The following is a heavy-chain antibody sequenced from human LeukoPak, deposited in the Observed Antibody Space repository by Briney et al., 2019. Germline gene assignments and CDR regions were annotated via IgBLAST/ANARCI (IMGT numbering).Heavy chain of an antibody. D-gene: IGHD3-22*01. J-gene: IGHJ4*02. CDR1: GYTFTSYG. Sequence: GASVKVSCKASGYTFTSYGISWVRQAPGQGLEWMGWISAYNGNTNYAQKLQGRVNMTTDTSTSTAYMELRSLRSDDTAVYYCARDAWASYDDSSGYYPNYWGQGTLVTVSS. V-gene: IGHV1-18*01. CDR2: ISAYNGNT. CDR3: ARDAWASYDDSSGYYPNY.